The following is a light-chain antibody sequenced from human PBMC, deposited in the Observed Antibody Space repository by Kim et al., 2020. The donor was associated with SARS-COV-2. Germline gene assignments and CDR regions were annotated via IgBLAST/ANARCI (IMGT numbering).Light chain of an antibody. J-gene: IGKJ4*01. Sequence: SPGETATLSCRASQGVSSYLAWYQQKPGQAPRLLIYDASNRATGIPARFSGSGSGTDFTLTISSLEPEDFAVYYCQQRSNWPPLTFGGGTKVDIK. CDR3: QQRSNWPPLT. CDR2: DAS. CDR1: QGVSSY. V-gene: IGKV3-11*01.